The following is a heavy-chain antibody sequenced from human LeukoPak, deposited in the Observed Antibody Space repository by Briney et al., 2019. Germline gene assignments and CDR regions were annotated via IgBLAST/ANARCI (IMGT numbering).Heavy chain of an antibody. CDR2: ISSSSSYI. V-gene: IGHV3-21*01. Sequence: PGGSLRPSCAASGFTFSSYSMNWVRQAPGKGLEWVSSISSSSSYIYYADSVKGRFTISRDNAKNSLYLQMNSLRAEDTAVYYCASLSYDSSGYVLFWGQGTLVTVSS. D-gene: IGHD3-22*01. J-gene: IGHJ4*02. CDR1: GFTFSSYS. CDR3: ASLSYDSSGYVLF.